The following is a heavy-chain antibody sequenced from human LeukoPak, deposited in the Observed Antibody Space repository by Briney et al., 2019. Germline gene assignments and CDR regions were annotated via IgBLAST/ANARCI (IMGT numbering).Heavy chain of an antibody. CDR2: ISAYNGNT. Sequence: ASVKVSCKASGYTFTSYGISWVRQAPGQGPEWMGWISAYNGNTNYAQKLQGRVTMTTDTSTSTAYMELSSLRSEDTAVYYCATWIYSSGCPYFDYWGQGTLVTVSS. D-gene: IGHD6-19*01. CDR3: ATWIYSSGCPYFDY. V-gene: IGHV1-18*01. CDR1: GYTFTSYG. J-gene: IGHJ4*02.